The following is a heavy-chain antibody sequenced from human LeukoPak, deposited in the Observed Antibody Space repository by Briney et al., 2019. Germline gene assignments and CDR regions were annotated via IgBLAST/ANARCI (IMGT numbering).Heavy chain of an antibody. D-gene: IGHD6-19*01. CDR1: GYTFTSYG. CDR2: INPSGGST. CDR3: AREGYSSGWFDY. V-gene: IGHV1-46*01. J-gene: IGHJ4*02. Sequence: ASVKVSCKASGYTFTSYGISWVRQAPGQGLEWMGIINPSGGSTSYAQKFQGRVTMTRDTSTSTVYMELSSLRSEDTAVYYCAREGYSSGWFDYWGQGTLVTVSS.